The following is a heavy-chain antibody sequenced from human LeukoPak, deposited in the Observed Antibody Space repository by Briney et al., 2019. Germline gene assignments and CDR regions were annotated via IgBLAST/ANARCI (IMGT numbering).Heavy chain of an antibody. J-gene: IGHJ6*03. V-gene: IGHV4-38-2*02. CDR1: GYSISSGYY. CDR3: ARSYYYYYYMDV. Sequence: SETLSLTCTVSGYSISSGYYWGWIRQPPGKGLEWIGIIYHSGSTYYNPSLKSRVTISVDTSKNPFSLKLSSVTAADTAVYYCARSYYYYYYMDVWGKGTTVTISS. CDR2: IYHSGST.